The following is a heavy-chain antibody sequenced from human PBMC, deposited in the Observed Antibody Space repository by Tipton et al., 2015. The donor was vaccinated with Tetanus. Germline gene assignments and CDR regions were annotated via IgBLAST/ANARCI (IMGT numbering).Heavy chain of an antibody. D-gene: IGHD2-2*01. J-gene: IGHJ6*02. CDR1: GGSISSYY. CDR3: ARGLSPVVPAAQRGVGMDV. CDR2: IYYSGST. Sequence: TLSLTCTVSGGSISSYYWSWIRQPPGKGLEWIGYIYYSGSTNYNPSLKSRVTISVDTSKNQFSLKLSSVTAADTAVYYCARGLSPVVPAAQRGVGMDVWGQGTTVTVSS. V-gene: IGHV4-59*01.